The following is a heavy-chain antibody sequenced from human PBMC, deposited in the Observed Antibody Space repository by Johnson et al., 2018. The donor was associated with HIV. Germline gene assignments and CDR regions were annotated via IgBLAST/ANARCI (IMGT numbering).Heavy chain of an antibody. V-gene: IGHV3-30-3*01. J-gene: IGHJ3*02. CDR3: ARGGTAIDAFDI. CDR2: ISYDGSNK. D-gene: IGHD1-14*01. CDR1: GFTFSSYA. Sequence: QVQLVESGGGVVQPGRSLRLSCAASGFTFSSYAMHWVRQAPGKGLEWVAVISYDGSNKYYADSVKGRFTISRDNSKNTLYLQMNRLRAEATAVYSCARGGTAIDAFDIWGQGTMVTVSS.